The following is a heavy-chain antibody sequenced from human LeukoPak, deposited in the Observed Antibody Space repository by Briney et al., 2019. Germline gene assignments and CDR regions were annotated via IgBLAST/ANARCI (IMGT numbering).Heavy chain of an antibody. CDR3: ARDVGYDSSGSYPYYFDY. D-gene: IGHD3-22*01. CDR1: RFTFSSYW. V-gene: IGHV3-7*05. Sequence: GGSLRLSCAASRFTFSSYWMTWVRQAPGKGLEWVANIKQDGGEKHYVDSVQGRFTITSDSAKNSLYLRMNSLRAEDTAVYYCARDVGYDSSGSYPYYFDYWGGGPVHTVSS. CDR2: IKQDGGEK. J-gene: IGHJ4*02.